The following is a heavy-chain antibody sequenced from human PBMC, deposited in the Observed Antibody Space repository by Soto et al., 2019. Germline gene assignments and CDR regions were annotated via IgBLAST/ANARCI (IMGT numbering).Heavy chain of an antibody. V-gene: IGHV4-31*03. CDR1: GGSVNSDGYY. J-gene: IGHJ3*02. D-gene: IGHD3-10*01. CDR3: ARVPFGSGSFDGFDI. CDR2: IYYNGFT. Sequence: QVQLQESGPGLVKPSQTLSLTCTVSGGSVNSDGYYWNWIRQHPGKGLEWIGFIYYNGFTYYSPSLKSRLTISLDTSRNHFSLELSSVTAADTAVYYCARVPFGSGSFDGFDIWGQGTMVSFSS.